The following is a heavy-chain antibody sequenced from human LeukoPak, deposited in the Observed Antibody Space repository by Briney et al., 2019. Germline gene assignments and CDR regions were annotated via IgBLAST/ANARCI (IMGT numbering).Heavy chain of an antibody. CDR3: ARAPEFSSGWLLDC. J-gene: IGHJ4*02. CDR2: IHTSGST. Sequence: SETLSLTCTVSGGSISTYYWSWIRQSAGKGLEWIGRIHTSGSTDYNPSLRSRVTMSVDTSKNQFSLKVSSVTAADTGIYYCARAPEFSSGWLLDCWGQGSLVAVSS. V-gene: IGHV4-4*07. CDR1: GGSISTYY. D-gene: IGHD6-19*01.